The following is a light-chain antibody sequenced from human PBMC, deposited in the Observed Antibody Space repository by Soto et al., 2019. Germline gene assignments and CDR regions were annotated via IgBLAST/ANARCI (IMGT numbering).Light chain of an antibody. V-gene: IGLV2-14*01. J-gene: IGLJ7*01. Sequence: QSALTQPASVSGSPGQSITISCTGTSSDVGGYNYVSWYQQHPGKAPKLMIYDVSNRPSGVSNRFSGSKSGNTASLTISGLQAEDEADYFCSSYTSSSAPSAVVGGGTKLTFL. CDR2: DVS. CDR3: SSYTSSSAPSAV. CDR1: SSDVGGYNY.